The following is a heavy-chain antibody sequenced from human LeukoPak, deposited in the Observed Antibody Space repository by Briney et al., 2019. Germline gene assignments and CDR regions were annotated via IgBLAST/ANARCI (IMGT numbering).Heavy chain of an antibody. CDR1: GGSISSGSYY. CDR3: ASGSYYYGSGSYYTRFDY. D-gene: IGHD3-10*01. Sequence: PSETLSLTCTVSGGSISSGSYYWSWIRQPAGKGLEWIGRIYTSGSTNYNPSLKSRVTISVGTSKNQFSLKLSSVAAADTAVYYYASGSYYYGSGSYYTRFDYWGQGTLVTVSS. CDR2: IYTSGST. V-gene: IGHV4-61*02. J-gene: IGHJ4*02.